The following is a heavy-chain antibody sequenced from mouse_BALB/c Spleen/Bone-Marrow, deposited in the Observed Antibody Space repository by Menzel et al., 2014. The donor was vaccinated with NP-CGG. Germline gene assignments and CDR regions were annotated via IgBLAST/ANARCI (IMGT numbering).Heavy chain of an antibody. Sequence: EVQLVESGGGLVQPKGSLKLSCAASGLTFXTNAMNWVRQAPGKGLEWVARIRSKSNNYATYYADSVKDRFTISRDDSQSMLYLQMNNLKTEDTAMYYCVRDDGNPYYYAMDYWGQGTSVTVSS. CDR2: IRSKSNNYAT. CDR3: VRDDGNPYYYAMDY. CDR1: GLTFXTNA. V-gene: IGHV10S3*01. J-gene: IGHJ4*01. D-gene: IGHD2-1*01.